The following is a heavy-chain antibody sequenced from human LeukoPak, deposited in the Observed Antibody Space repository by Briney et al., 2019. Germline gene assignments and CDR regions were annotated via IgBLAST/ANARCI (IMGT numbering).Heavy chain of an antibody. Sequence: PGGSLRLSCAASGFSFSSYGMHWVRQAPGKGPEWVAVIWYDGSKKDYADSVEGRFTVSRDNSKNTVYLQMNSLRVEDTAIYYCARGQQLVQFYLDYWGQGTLVTVSS. J-gene: IGHJ4*02. D-gene: IGHD6-13*01. CDR1: GFSFSSYG. CDR3: ARGQQLVQFYLDY. V-gene: IGHV3-33*01. CDR2: IWYDGSKK.